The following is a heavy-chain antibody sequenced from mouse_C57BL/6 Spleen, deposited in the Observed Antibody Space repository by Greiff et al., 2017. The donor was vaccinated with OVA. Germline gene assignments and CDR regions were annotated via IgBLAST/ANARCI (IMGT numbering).Heavy chain of an antibody. V-gene: IGHV3-6*01. CDR2: ISYDGSN. CDR3: ARDQYYGFAY. D-gene: IGHD1-2*01. J-gene: IGHJ3*01. CDR1: GYSITSGYY. Sequence: VQLKESGPGLVKPSQSLSLTCSVTGYSITSGYYWNWIRQFPGNKLEWMGYISYDGSNNYNPSLKNRISITRDTSKNQFFLKLNSVTTEDTATYYCARDQYYGFAYWGQGTLVTVSA.